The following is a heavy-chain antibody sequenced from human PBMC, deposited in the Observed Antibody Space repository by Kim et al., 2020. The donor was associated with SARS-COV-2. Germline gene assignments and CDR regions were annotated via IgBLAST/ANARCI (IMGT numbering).Heavy chain of an antibody. D-gene: IGHD1-20*01. CDR2: ISYDGSHK. CDR3: ARDNWMANDAFDI. CDR1: GFTFSSYA. Sequence: GGSLRLSCAASGFTFSSYAMHWVRQAPGKGLEWVAVISYDGSHKYYADSVKGRFTISRDNSKNTLYLQMNSLRAEDTAVYYCARDNWMANDAFDIWGQGTMVTVSS. J-gene: IGHJ3*02. V-gene: IGHV3-30*04.